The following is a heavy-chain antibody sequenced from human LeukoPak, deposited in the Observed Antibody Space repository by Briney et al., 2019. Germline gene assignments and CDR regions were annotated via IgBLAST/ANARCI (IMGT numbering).Heavy chain of an antibody. CDR2: VLFTGDT. CDR3: ARGGGGSQYFDWFFES. Sequence: SETLSLTCTVSGAAITSADYYWGWIRQPPGKGLEWIGAVLFTGDTYYTPSLKSRVTMSLDTPKNQFSLRLTSVTAADTAVYYCARGGGGSQYFDWFFESWGQGTQVTVSS. D-gene: IGHD3-9*01. V-gene: IGHV4-39*07. J-gene: IGHJ4*02. CDR1: GAAITSADYY.